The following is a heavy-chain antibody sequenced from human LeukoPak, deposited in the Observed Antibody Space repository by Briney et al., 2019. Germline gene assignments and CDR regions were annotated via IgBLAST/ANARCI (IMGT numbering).Heavy chain of an antibody. CDR3: ANHFACGSTSCPPFDS. CDR1: GFTFSNAW. CDR2: ISDNSYWI. V-gene: IGHV3-21*01. J-gene: IGHJ4*02. D-gene: IGHD2-2*01. Sequence: NTGGSLRLSCAASGFTFSNAWMSWVRQAPGKGLEWVSSISDNSYWIYYSDSVEGRFTISRDNAKNSLYLQMNSLRVEDTAVYYCANHFACGSTSCPPFDSWGQGTLVTVSS.